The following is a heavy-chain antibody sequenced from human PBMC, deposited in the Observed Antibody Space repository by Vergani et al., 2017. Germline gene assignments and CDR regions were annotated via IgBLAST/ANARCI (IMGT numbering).Heavy chain of an antibody. CDR1: GFTFSNAW. CDR2: IKSKTDGGTT. J-gene: IGHJ6*03. CDR3: TTYQSNPEFWSGYYILEDYYYYMDV. V-gene: IGHV3-15*01. D-gene: IGHD3-3*01. Sequence: EVQLVESGGGLVKPGGSLRLSCAASGFTFSNAWMSWVRQAPGKGLEWVGRIKSKTDGGTTDYAAPVKGRFTISRDDSKNTLYLQMNSLKTEDTAVYYCTTYQSNPEFWSGYYILEDYYYYMDVWGKGTTVTVSS.